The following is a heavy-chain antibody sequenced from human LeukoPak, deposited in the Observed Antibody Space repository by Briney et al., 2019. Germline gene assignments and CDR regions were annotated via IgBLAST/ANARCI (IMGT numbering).Heavy chain of an antibody. J-gene: IGHJ6*02. V-gene: IGHV1-69*13. CDR2: IIPIFGTA. CDR3: ARDHGCSSTSCYYYYGMDV. CDR1: GGTFSSYA. D-gene: IGHD2-2*01. Sequence: SVKVSCKASGGTFSSYAISWVRQAPGQGLEWMGGIIPIFGTANCAQKFQGRVTITADESTSTAYMELSSLRSEDTAVYYCARDHGCSSTSCYYYYGMDVWGQGTTVTVSS.